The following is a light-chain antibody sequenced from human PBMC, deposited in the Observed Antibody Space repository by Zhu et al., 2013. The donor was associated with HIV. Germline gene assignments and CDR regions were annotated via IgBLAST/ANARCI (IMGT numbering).Light chain of an antibody. CDR3: QQYATLPYT. J-gene: IGKJ2*01. V-gene: IGKV3-15*01. Sequence: EIVMTQSPATLSVSPGERATLSCRASQSVSSNLAWYQQKPGQAPRLLIYGASTRATGIPARFSGSGSGTDFSLTINSLEPEDFAVYSCQQYATLPYTFGQGTKLQV. CDR1: QSVSSN. CDR2: GAS.